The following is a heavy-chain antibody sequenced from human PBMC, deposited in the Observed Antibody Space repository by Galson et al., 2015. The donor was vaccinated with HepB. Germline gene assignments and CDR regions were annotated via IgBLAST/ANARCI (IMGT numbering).Heavy chain of an antibody. CDR2: INHSGST. D-gene: IGHD5-18*01. CDR1: GGSFSGYY. J-gene: IGHJ6*02. CDR3: ARVGSGYSYYYGYLDYGDYYGMDV. Sequence: SETLSLTCAVYGGSFSGYYWSWIRQPPGKGLEWIGEINHSGSTNYNPSLKSRVTISVDTSKNHFSLKLSSVTAADTAVYYCARVGSGYSYYYGYLDYGDYYGMDVWGQGTTVTVSS. V-gene: IGHV4-34*01.